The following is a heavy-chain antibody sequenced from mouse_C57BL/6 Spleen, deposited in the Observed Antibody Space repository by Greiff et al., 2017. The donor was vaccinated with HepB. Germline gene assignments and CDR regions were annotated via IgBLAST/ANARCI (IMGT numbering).Heavy chain of an antibody. V-gene: IGHV14-4*01. D-gene: IGHD2-5*01. CDR1: GFNIKDDY. CDR2: IDPENGDT. Sequence: EVQLQQSGAELVRPGASVKLSCTASGFNIKDDYMHWVKQRPEQGLEWIGWIDPENGDTEYASKFQGKATITADTSSNTAYLQLSSLTSEDTAVYYCTTYYSNSVYYFDYWGQGTTLTVSS. J-gene: IGHJ2*01. CDR3: TTYYSNSVYYFDY.